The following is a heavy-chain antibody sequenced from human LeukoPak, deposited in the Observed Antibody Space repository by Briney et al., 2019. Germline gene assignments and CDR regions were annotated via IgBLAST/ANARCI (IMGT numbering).Heavy chain of an antibody. V-gene: IGHV3-66*02. Sequence: PGGSLRFSCAASGFTVSSNYMSWVRQAPGKGLEWVSVIYSGGSTYYADSVKGRFTISRDNSKNTLYLQMNSLRAEDTAVYYCARDHSYYYGSGDREYYFDYWGQGTLVTVSS. CDR2: IYSGGST. CDR3: ARDHSYYYGSGDREYYFDY. D-gene: IGHD3-10*01. J-gene: IGHJ4*02. CDR1: GFTVSSNY.